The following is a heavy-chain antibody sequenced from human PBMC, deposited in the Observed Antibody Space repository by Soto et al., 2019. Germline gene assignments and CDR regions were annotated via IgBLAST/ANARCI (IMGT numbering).Heavy chain of an antibody. CDR3: AREVIGFTVDP. V-gene: IGHV1-46*01. D-gene: IGHD2-21*01. J-gene: IGHJ5*02. CDR2: INLAGSVT. Sequence: ASVKVSCKASGISFINHYVHWVRQAPWQGPEWMGVINLAGSVTVYALKLQDRVTVTRDTSTSTVYMELNSLTAEDTAIYYCAREVIGFTVDPWGQGTLVTVSS. CDR1: GISFINHY.